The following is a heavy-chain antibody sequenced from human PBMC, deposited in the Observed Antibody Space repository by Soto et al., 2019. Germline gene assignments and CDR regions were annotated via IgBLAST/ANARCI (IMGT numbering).Heavy chain of an antibody. J-gene: IGHJ4*02. CDR3: ARALIPSDYAPIAVAGTFDY. CDR2: IYHSGST. Sequence: SETLSLTCAVSGYSISSGYYWGWIRQPPGKGLEWIGSIYHSGSTYYNPSLKSRVTISVDTSKNQFSLKLSSVTAADTAVYYSARALIPSDYAPIAVAGTFDYWGQGTLVTVSS. CDR1: GYSISSGYY. V-gene: IGHV4-38-2*01. D-gene: IGHD6-19*01.